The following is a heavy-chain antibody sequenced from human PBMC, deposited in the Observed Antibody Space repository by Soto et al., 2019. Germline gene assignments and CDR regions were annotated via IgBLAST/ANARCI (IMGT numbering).Heavy chain of an antibody. D-gene: IGHD2-15*01. Sequence: QVQLKESGPGLAKPSETLSLTCTVSGGSLTGYFWSWIRQSPGGGLEWLGNIHYSGRTTYNPSLQSRVTISTDAPKNQFSLKLSSVTAADTAVYYCARGGWWLPQYWGQGTLVTVSS. CDR3: ARGGWWLPQY. J-gene: IGHJ4*02. CDR1: GGSLTGYF. V-gene: IGHV4-59*01. CDR2: IHYSGRT.